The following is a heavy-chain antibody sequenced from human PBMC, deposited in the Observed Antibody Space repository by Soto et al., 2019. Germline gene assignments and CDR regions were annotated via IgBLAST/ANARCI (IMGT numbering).Heavy chain of an antibody. CDR1: GGSITRGDYY. D-gene: IGHD6-19*01. CDR3: ARGRGRYSSGWSWFDP. CDR2: IYYRAMP. J-gene: IGHJ5*02. V-gene: IGHV4-30-4*01. Sequence: SETLSLTCNVSGGSITRGDYYWSWLRQPPGKGLEWIGYIYYRAMPYYNPSLKSRVTISVDTSKNQFSLTLTSVTAADTAVYFCARGRGRYSSGWSWFDPWGQGILVTVSS.